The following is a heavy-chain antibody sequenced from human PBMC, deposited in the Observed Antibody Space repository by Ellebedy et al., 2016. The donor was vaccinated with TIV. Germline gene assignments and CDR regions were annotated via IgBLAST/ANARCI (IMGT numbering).Heavy chain of an antibody. CDR3: TRGGQRWLQLGAYDI. CDR1: GGSISSYY. V-gene: IGHV4-59*01. D-gene: IGHD5-24*01. Sequence: MPSETLSLTCTVSGGSISSYYWRRSRQPPGKGLEGIGYSYYSGSTNYNPSIKSRVTISVDTSKNQFFLKLSSVTAADPAVYYCTRGGQRWLQLGAYDIWGQGTMVTVSS. CDR2: SYYSGST. J-gene: IGHJ3*02.